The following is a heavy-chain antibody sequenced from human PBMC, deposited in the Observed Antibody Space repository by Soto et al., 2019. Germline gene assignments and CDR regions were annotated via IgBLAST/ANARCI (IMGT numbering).Heavy chain of an antibody. CDR1: GGSISSGGYY. CDR2: IYYSGST. D-gene: IGHD2-15*01. V-gene: IGHV4-31*03. CDR3: AREELAVVAATPGGWFDP. J-gene: IGHJ5*02. Sequence: QVQLQESGPGLVKPSQTLSLTCTVSGGSISSGGYYWSWIRQHPGKGLEWIGYIYYSGSTYYNPSLQGRVTISVDTSKNQFSLKLSSVTAADTAVYYWAREELAVVAATPGGWFDPWGQGTLVTVSS.